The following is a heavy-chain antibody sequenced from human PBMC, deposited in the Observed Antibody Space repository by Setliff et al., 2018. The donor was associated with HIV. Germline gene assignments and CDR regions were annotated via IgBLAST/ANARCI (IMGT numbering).Heavy chain of an antibody. J-gene: IGHJ4*02. D-gene: IGHD4-17*01. CDR1: GYTFTSYA. CDR2: INAGTGNT. CDR3: ARTVNDYGDYYLSDY. Sequence: ASVKVSCKASGYTFTSYAMHWVRQAPGQRLEWMGWINAGTGNTKYSQNFQGRVTFSRDTSASTAYMELSSLRSEDTAVYYCARTVNDYGDYYLSDYWGLGTLVTVSS. V-gene: IGHV1-3*01.